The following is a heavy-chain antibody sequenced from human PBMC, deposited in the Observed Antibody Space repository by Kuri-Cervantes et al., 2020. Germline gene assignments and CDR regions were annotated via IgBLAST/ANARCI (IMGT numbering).Heavy chain of an antibody. J-gene: IGHJ3*02. CDR2: IYYSGST. Sequence: SETLSLTCTVSGGSISSGGYYWSWIRQHPGKGLEWIGYIYYSGSTYYNPSLKSRVTISVDTSKNQFSLKLSSVTAADTAVYYCARDRRLVTPIDAFDIWGQGTMVTGSS. CDR3: ARDRRLVTPIDAFDI. CDR1: GGSISSGGYY. D-gene: IGHD3-9*01. V-gene: IGHV4-31*03.